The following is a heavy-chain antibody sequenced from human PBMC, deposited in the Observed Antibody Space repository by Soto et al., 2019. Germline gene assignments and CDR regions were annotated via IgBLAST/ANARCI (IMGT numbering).Heavy chain of an antibody. CDR1: GYTFTGCY. D-gene: IGHD3-3*01. V-gene: IGHV1-2*04. Sequence: ASVKVSCKASGYTFTGCYMRWVRQAPGQGLEWMGWINPNSGGTNYAQKFQGWVTMTRDTSISTAYMELSRLRSDDTAVYYCARDRAYYDFWSGYSSARYYYGMDVWGQGTTVTVSS. CDR2: INPNSGGT. J-gene: IGHJ6*02. CDR3: ARDRAYYDFWSGYSSARYYYGMDV.